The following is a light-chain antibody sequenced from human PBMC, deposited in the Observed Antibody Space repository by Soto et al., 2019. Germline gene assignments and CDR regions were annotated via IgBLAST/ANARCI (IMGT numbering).Light chain of an antibody. CDR2: GAS. Sequence: GDRVTITCRASESISTWLAWYQQKPGKAPKLLIYGASSLESGVPSRFSGSGSGTDFTFTISSLQPEDIATYYCQQYDNLPITFGQGTRLENK. CDR1: ESISTW. V-gene: IGKV1-5*03. J-gene: IGKJ5*01. CDR3: QQYDNLPIT.